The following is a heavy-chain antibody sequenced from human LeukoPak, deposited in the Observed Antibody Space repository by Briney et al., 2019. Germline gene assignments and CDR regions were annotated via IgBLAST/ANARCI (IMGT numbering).Heavy chain of an antibody. CDR3: AGEKDGNWNSRQNAFAS. CDR1: DDSVSRKNAA. J-gene: IGHJ3*01. D-gene: IGHD1-1*01. Sequence: SQTLSLTCAISDDSVSRKNAAWNWIRQSPSRGLEWLGRTYYRSKWWHEYAESMKSRLIISSDTSKNKISLQLNSVTPEDTAVYYCAGEKDGNWNSRQNAFASWGHGTMVTVSS. V-gene: IGHV6-1*01. CDR2: TYYRSKWWH.